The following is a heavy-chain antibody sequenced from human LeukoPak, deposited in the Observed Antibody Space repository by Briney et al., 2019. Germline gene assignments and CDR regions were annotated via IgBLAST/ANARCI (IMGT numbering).Heavy chain of an antibody. CDR3: ATSAAGFFDY. V-gene: IGHV3-9*03. D-gene: IGHD6-13*01. CDR1: GFTFDDYA. J-gene: IGHJ4*02. CDR2: ISWNSGSI. Sequence: GGSLRLSCAASGFTFDDYAMHWVRQAPGKGLEWVSGISWNSGSIGYADSVKGRFTISRDNAKNSLYLQMNSLRAEDMALYYCATSAAGFFDYWGQETLVTVSS.